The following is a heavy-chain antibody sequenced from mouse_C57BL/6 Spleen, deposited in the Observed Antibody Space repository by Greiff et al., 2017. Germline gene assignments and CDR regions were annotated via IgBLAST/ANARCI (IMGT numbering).Heavy chain of an antibody. CDR1: GFNIKNTY. Sequence: VQLKQSVAELVRPGASVKLSCTASGFNIKNTYMHWVKQRPEQGLEWIGRIDPANGNTKYAPKFQGKATITADTSSNTAYLQLSSLTSEDTAIYYCARGNYYGSSYWYFDVWGTGTTVTVSS. D-gene: IGHD1-1*01. J-gene: IGHJ1*03. V-gene: IGHV14-3*01. CDR3: ARGNYYGSSYWYFDV. CDR2: IDPANGNT.